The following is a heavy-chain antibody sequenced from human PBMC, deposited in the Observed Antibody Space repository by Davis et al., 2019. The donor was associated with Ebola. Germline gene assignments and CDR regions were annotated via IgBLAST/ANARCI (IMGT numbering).Heavy chain of an antibody. Sequence: SETLSLTCAVYGGSFSGYYWSWIRQPPGKGLEWIGEINHSGSTNYNPSLKSRVTIPVDTSKNQFSLKLSSVTAADTAVYYCARYRYSNYVDYWGQGTLVTVSS. D-gene: IGHD4-11*01. CDR2: INHSGST. J-gene: IGHJ4*02. CDR1: GGSFSGYY. CDR3: ARYRYSNYVDY. V-gene: IGHV4-34*01.